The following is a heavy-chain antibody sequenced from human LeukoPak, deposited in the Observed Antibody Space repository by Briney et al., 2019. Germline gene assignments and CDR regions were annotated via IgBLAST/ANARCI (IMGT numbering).Heavy chain of an antibody. J-gene: IGHJ4*02. CDR3: ATSNGYSYGTSN. V-gene: IGHV1-24*01. CDR1: GYTLTELS. CDR2: FEPEDGET. Sequence: AASVKVSCKVSGYTLTELSMHWVRQAPGKGLEWMGGFEPEDGETIYAQKFQGRVTMTEDTSTDTAYMELSSLRSEDTAVYYCATSNGYSYGTSNWGQGTLVTVSS. D-gene: IGHD5-18*01.